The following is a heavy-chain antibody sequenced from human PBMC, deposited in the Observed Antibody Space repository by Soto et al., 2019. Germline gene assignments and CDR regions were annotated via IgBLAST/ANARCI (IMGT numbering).Heavy chain of an antibody. Sequence: GGSLGLSCAASVFTFSSYSMTWVRQAPGKGLDWVSSISSSSSYIYYADSVKGRFTISRDNSKNSLYLQMNSLRAEDTAVYYCARVELHSEKYFDYWGQGTLVTVS. CDR3: ARVELHSEKYFDY. V-gene: IGHV3-21*01. CDR1: VFTFSSYS. CDR2: ISSSSSYI. J-gene: IGHJ4*02. D-gene: IGHD1-7*01.